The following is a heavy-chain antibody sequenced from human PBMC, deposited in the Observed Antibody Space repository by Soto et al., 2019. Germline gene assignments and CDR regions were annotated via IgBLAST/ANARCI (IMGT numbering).Heavy chain of an antibody. J-gene: IGHJ5*02. Sequence: EVQLVESGGGLVQPGGSLRLSCTASGFTFSDSWMTWVLQAPGKGLEWVARIKPDESEKKYADSVKGRFSISRDNAKNSMYLQMDSLRGEDTAVYYCVRGGSNYASWGQGTLVTVSS. D-gene: IGHD4-4*01. CDR2: IKPDESEK. CDR3: VRGGSNYAS. V-gene: IGHV3-7*01. CDR1: GFTFSDSW.